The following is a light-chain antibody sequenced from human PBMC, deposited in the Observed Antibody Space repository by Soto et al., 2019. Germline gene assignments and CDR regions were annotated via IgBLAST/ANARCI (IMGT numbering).Light chain of an antibody. CDR1: SSDVGAYDY. V-gene: IGLV2-14*01. CDR3: SSYTTGSLVV. J-gene: IGLJ2*01. Sequence: QSALTQAASVSGSPGQSITISCTGTSSDVGAYDYVTWYQQHPGNAPKVMIYKVSNGPSGVSNRFSGSKSGNTASLTISGLQAEDEADYYCSSYTTGSLVVFGGGTKLTVL. CDR2: KVS.